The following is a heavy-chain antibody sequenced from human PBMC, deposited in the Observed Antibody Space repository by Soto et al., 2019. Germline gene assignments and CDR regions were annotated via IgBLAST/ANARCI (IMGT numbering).Heavy chain of an antibody. Sequence: SETLSLTCTVSGGSMNTYYWGWFRQPPGKGLEWVGYIYYSGSTTYSPSLKSRVTISVDTSKNQFSLKLSSVTAADTAVYYCATQEVGGSYVYTFDPWGQGTLVTVSS. CDR2: IYYSGST. V-gene: IGHV4-59*08. CDR1: GGSMNTYY. D-gene: IGHD1-26*01. CDR3: ATQEVGGSYVYTFDP. J-gene: IGHJ5*02.